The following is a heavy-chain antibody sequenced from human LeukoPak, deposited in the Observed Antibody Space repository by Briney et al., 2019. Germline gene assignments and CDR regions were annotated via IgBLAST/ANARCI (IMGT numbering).Heavy chain of an antibody. D-gene: IGHD2-15*01. CDR1: GIPFIDAW. Sequence: GGSLRLSCELSGIPFIDAWMSWVRQAPGKGLEWVGRIKSKTDGGTTDYAAPVKGRFTISRDDSKNTLYLQMDSLRTEDTAVYYCATDAYCSGGSCYSASLYFDYWGQGTLVTVSS. CDR3: ATDAYCSGGSCYSASLYFDY. CDR2: IKSKTDGGTT. V-gene: IGHV3-15*01. J-gene: IGHJ4*02.